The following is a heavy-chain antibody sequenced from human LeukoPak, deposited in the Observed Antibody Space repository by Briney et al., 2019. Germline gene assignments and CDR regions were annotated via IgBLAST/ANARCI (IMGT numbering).Heavy chain of an antibody. CDR2: ISSSGSTI. D-gene: IGHD3-10*02. CDR1: GFTFSDHY. CDR3: AELGITMIGGV. Sequence: GGSLRLSCAASGFTFSDHYMNWVRQAPGKGQEWVSYISSSGSTIYYADSVKGRFTISRDNAKNSLYLQMNSLRAEDTAVYYCAELGITMIGGVWGKGTTVTISS. V-gene: IGHV3-11*04. J-gene: IGHJ6*04.